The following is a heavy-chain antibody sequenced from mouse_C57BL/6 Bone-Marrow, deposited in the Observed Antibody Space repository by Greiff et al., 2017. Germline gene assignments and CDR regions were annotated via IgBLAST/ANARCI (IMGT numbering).Heavy chain of an antibody. V-gene: IGHV1-26*01. D-gene: IGHD6-1*01. CDR2: INPNNGGT. CDR3: AREPPAY. Sequence: EAQLQQSGPELVKPGASVKISCKASGYTFTDYYMNWVKQSHGKSLEWIGDINPNNGGTSYNQKFKGKATLTVDKSSSTAYMELRSLTSEDSAVYYCAREPPAYWGQGTLVTVSA. CDR1: GYTFTDYY. J-gene: IGHJ3*01.